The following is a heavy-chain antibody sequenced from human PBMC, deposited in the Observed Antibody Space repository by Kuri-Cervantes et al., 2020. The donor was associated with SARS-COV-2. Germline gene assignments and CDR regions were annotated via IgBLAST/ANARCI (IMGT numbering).Heavy chain of an antibody. CDR1: GGSISSGSYY. V-gene: IGHV4-61*02. D-gene: IGHD1-26*01. CDR2: IYTSGST. Sequence: SETLSLTCTVSGGSISSGSYYWSWIRQPAGKGLEWIGRIYTSGSTNYNPSLKSRVTISVDTSKNQFSLKLSSVTAADTAVYYCARLLYSGSYYWFDPWGQGTLVTVSS. CDR3: ARLLYSGSYYWFDP. J-gene: IGHJ5*02.